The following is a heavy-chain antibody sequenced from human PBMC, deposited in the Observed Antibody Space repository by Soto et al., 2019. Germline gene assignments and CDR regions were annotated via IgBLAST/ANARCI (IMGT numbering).Heavy chain of an antibody. CDR1: GFTCSSYW. Sequence: PGGSLRLSCAASGFTCSSYWMHWVRQAPGKGLAWVSRINTDGSSTTYADSVQGRFTISRDNAKNTLYLQMNSLRAEDTAVYYCARDCSSSWGYGMDVWGQGTTVTVSS. J-gene: IGHJ6*02. D-gene: IGHD6-13*01. V-gene: IGHV3-74*01. CDR2: INTDGSST. CDR3: ARDCSSSWGYGMDV.